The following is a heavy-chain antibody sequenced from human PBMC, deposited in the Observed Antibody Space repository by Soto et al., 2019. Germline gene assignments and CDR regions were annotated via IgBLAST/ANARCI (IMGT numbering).Heavy chain of an antibody. Sequence: PGGSLRLSCAASGFTFSSYAMHWVRQAPGKGLEWVAVISYDGSNKYYADSVKGRFTISKDNSKNTLYLQMNSLRAEDTAVYYCATQYGTPFDHWGQGPLVTVSS. CDR1: GFTFSSYA. J-gene: IGHJ4*02. D-gene: IGHD6-6*01. V-gene: IGHV3-30-3*01. CDR2: ISYDGSNK. CDR3: ATQYGTPFDH.